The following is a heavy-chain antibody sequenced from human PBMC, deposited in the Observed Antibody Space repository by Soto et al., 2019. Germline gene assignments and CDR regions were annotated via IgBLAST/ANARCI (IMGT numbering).Heavy chain of an antibody. J-gene: IGHJ4*02. CDR1: GYTFTSYD. CDR2: MNPNSGNT. D-gene: IGHD5-12*01. CDR3: ARAYSGNIQTNPNFDY. Sequence: ASVKVSCKASGYTFTSYDINWVRQATGQGLEWMGWMNPNSGNTGYAQKFQGRVTMTRNTSISTAYMELSSLRSEDTAVYYCARAYSGNIQTNPNFDYWGQGTLVTVAS. V-gene: IGHV1-8*01.